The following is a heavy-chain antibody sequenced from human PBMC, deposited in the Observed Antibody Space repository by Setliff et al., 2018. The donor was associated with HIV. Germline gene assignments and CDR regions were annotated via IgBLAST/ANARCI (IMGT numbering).Heavy chain of an antibody. Sequence: PGGSLRLSCAASGFNFNNHVMHWVRQAPGKGLEWVAVISYDGSNKYYADSVKGRFTISRDNSKNTLYVQMNSLRAEDTAVYYCASGVWFGPIDYWGQGTLVTVSS. D-gene: IGHD3-10*01. CDR2: ISYDGSNK. J-gene: IGHJ4*02. CDR1: GFNFNNHV. V-gene: IGHV3-30-3*01. CDR3: ASGVWFGPIDY.